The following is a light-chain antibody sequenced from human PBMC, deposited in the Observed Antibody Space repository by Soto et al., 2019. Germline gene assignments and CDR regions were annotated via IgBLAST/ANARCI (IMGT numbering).Light chain of an antibody. J-gene: IGLJ1*01. CDR1: SCDVGGYNS. CDR3: SSYTSTSSYV. V-gene: IGLV2-14*03. Sequence: QSALTQPASVSGSPGQSITVSCTGTSCDVGGYNSVSWYQQHPGKPPKLIIYEVSNRPSGVSDRFSGSKSGNTASLTISGLQAEDEADYYCSSYTSTSSYVFATGTKVTVL. CDR2: EVS.